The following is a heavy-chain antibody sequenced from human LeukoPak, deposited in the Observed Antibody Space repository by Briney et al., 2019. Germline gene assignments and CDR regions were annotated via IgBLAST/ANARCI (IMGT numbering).Heavy chain of an antibody. V-gene: IGHV4-31*03. Sequence: SQTLSLTCTVSGGSISSGGYYWSWIRQHPGKGLEWIGYIYYSGSTYYNPSLKSRVTISVDTSKNQFSLKLSSVTAADTAIYYCAGDRNSDWYSPLDYWGQGSQVTVSP. CDR1: GGSISSGGYY. J-gene: IGHJ4*02. CDR2: IYYSGST. CDR3: AGDRNSDWYSPLDY. D-gene: IGHD6-19*01.